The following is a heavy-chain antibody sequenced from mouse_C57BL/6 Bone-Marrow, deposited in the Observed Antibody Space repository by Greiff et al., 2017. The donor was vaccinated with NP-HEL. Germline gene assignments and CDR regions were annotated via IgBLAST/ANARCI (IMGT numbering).Heavy chain of an antibody. CDR3: ARDLLWLWYFDV. J-gene: IGHJ1*03. D-gene: IGHD2-1*01. V-gene: IGHV5-4*01. CDR1: GFTFSSYA. CDR2: ISDGGSYT. Sequence: EVQVVESGGGLVKPGGSLKLSCAASGFTFSSYAMSWVRQTPEKRLEWVATISDGGSYTSYPDNVKGRFTISRDNAKNNLYLQMSHLKSEDTAMYYCARDLLWLWYFDVWGTGTTVTVSS.